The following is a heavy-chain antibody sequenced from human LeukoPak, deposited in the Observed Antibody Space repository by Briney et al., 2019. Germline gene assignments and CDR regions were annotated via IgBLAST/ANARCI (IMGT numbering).Heavy chain of an antibody. J-gene: IGHJ3*02. D-gene: IGHD3-22*01. V-gene: IGHV3-7*01. Sequence: PGGSLRLSCAASGFTFSTHWMSWVRQAPGKGLEWVANMKQDGSDKYYVDSVKGRFTISRDNAKNSLYLQMNSLRAEDTAVYYCARACYYDGSGYCHDAFDIWGQGTMVTVSS. CDR2: MKQDGSDK. CDR3: ARACYYDGSGYCHDAFDI. CDR1: GFTFSTHW.